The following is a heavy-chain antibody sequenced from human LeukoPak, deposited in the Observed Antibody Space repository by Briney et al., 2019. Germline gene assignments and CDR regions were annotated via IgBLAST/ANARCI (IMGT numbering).Heavy chain of an antibody. D-gene: IGHD4-17*01. CDR2: ISGSGGST. V-gene: IGHV3-23*01. CDR3: AKGVGYGDSYYFDY. J-gene: IGHJ4*02. CDR1: GFTFSSYA. Sequence: GGTLRLSCAASGFTFSSYAMSWVRQAPGKGLEWVSAISGSGGSTYYADSVKGRFTISRDNSKNTLYLQMNSLRAEDTAVYYCAKGVGYGDSYYFDYWGQGTLVTVSS.